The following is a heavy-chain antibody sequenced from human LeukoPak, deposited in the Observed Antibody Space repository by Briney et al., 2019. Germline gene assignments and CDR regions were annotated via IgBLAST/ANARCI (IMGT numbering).Heavy chain of an antibody. V-gene: IGHV4-4*07. CDR1: GGSISSYY. D-gene: IGHD6-19*01. Sequence: PSETLSLTCTVSGGSISSYYWSWIRQPAGKGLEWTGRIYTSGSTNYNPSLKSRVTMSVDTSKNQFSLKLSSVTAADTAVYYCARVADHSSGWYGYAFDIWGQGTMVTVSS. CDR3: ARVADHSSGWYGYAFDI. J-gene: IGHJ3*02. CDR2: IYTSGST.